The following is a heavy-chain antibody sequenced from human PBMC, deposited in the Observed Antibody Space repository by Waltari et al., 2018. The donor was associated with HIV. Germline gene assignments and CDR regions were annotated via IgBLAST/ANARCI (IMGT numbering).Heavy chain of an antibody. CDR2: INEAGNEK. Sequence: EVQLVESGGGLVQAGGCLRRSCAASGLTFDTYLMTWVPQAPGKGLEWVANINEAGNEKYYVDSVKGRFTISRDNTKNSLYLQMNSLRVEDTATYYCAREGEVVRTYAEYYFDYWGQGTVVTVSS. V-gene: IGHV3-7*01. CDR1: GLTFDTYL. D-gene: IGHD3-22*01. CDR3: AREGEVVRTYAEYYFDY. J-gene: IGHJ4*02.